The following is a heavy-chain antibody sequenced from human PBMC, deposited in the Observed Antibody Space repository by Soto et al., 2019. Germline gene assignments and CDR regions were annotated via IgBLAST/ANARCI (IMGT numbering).Heavy chain of an antibody. Sequence: GGSLRLSCAASGFTFSSYAMSWVRQAPGKGLEWVSAISGSGGSTYYADSVKGRFTISRDNSKNTLYLQMNSLRAEDTAVYYCAKDPVTRYYYDSSGYYRYFDYWGQGTLVTVSS. D-gene: IGHD3-22*01. V-gene: IGHV3-23*01. CDR1: GFTFSSYA. J-gene: IGHJ4*02. CDR2: ISGSGGST. CDR3: AKDPVTRYYYDSSGYYRYFDY.